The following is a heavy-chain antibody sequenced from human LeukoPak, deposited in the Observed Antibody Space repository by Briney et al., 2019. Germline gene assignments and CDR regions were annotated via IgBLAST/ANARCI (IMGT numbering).Heavy chain of an antibody. CDR1: GGSISSSGYY. V-gene: IGHV4-39*07. Sequence: SETLSLTCTVSGGSISSSGYYWGWIRQPPGKGLEWIGSIYYSGSTYYNPSLKSRVTISVDTSKNQFSLKLSSVTAADTAVYYCARDQLPLGWFDPWGQGTLVTVSS. CDR2: IYYSGST. D-gene: IGHD1-7*01. CDR3: ARDQLPLGWFDP. J-gene: IGHJ5*02.